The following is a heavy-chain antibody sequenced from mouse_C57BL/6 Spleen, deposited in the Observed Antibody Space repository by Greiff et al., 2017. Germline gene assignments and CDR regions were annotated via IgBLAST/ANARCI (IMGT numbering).Heavy chain of an antibody. CDR2: IRNKANNHAT. D-gene: IGHD1-1*01. CDR3: TSFTTVVAPYFDY. CDR1: GFTFSDAW. J-gene: IGHJ2*01. Sequence: EVKVIESGGGLVQPGGSMKLSCAASGFTFSDAWMDWVRQSPEKGLELVAEIRNKANNHATYYAESVKGRFTISRDDSKSSVYLQMNSLRAEDTGIYYCTSFTTVVAPYFDYWGQGTTLTVSS. V-gene: IGHV6-6*01.